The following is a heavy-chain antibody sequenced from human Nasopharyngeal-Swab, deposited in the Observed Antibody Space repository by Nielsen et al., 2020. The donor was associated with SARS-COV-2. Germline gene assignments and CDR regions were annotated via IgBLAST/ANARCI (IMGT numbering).Heavy chain of an antibody. D-gene: IGHD2-15*01. Sequence: GEALKISCAASGFTFSDYYMSWIRQAPGKGLEWVSYISSSSSYTNYADSVKGRFTISRDNSKNTLYLQMNSLRAEDTAVYYCARGGVGAFDIWGQGTMVTVSS. CDR1: GFTFSDYY. CDR3: ARGGVGAFDI. V-gene: IGHV3-11*05. CDR2: ISSSSSYT. J-gene: IGHJ3*02.